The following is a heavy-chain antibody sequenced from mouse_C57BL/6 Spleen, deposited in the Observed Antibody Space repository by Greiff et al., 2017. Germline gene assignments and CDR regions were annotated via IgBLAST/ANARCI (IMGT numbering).Heavy chain of an antibody. CDR3: ARLYGNYGGVPFDY. CDR1: GYTFTSYW. Sequence: QVQLQQSGAELVKPGASVKLSCKASGYTFTSYWMHWVKQRPGQGLEWIGMIHPNSGSTNYNEKFKSKATLTVDKSSSTAYMQLSSLTSEDSAVYYCARLYGNYGGVPFDYWGQGTTLTVSS. D-gene: IGHD2-1*01. J-gene: IGHJ2*01. CDR2: IHPNSGST. V-gene: IGHV1-64*01.